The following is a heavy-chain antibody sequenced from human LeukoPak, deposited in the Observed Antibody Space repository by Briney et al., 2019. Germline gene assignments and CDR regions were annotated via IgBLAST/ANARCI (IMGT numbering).Heavy chain of an antibody. CDR3: ARGSAAARYYYYCYYMDV. V-gene: IGHV4-39*07. Sequence: SETLSLTRTVSGGSISSSSYYWGWIRQPPGKGLEWIGSIYYSGSTYYNPSLKSRVTISVDTSKNQFSLKLSSVTAADTAVYYCARGSAAARYYYYCYYMDVWGKGTTVTVSS. D-gene: IGHD6-13*01. J-gene: IGHJ6*03. CDR2: IYYSGST. CDR1: GGSISSSSYY.